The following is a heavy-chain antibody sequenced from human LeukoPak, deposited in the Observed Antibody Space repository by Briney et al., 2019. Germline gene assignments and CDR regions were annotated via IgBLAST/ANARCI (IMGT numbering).Heavy chain of an antibody. J-gene: IGHJ4*02. Sequence: GGSLRLSCTASGFTFGDYAMSWVCQAPGKGLEWVGFIRSKAYGGTTEYAASVKGRFTISRDDSKSIAYLQMNSLKTEDTAVYYCTKPGYSSSWYVTAFDYWGQGTLVTVSS. V-gene: IGHV3-49*04. CDR1: GFTFGDYA. D-gene: IGHD6-13*01. CDR2: IRSKAYGGTT. CDR3: TKPGYSSSWYVTAFDY.